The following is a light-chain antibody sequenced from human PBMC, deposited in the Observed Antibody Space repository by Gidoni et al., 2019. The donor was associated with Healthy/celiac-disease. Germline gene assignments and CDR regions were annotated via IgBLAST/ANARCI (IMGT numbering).Light chain of an antibody. CDR2: AAS. CDR3: QQSYSTLSLT. Sequence: DIQMTQSPSSLSASVGDRVTITCRASQSMSSYLNLYQQKPGKAPKLLIYAASSLQSGVPSRFSGSGSGTDFTLTISSLQPEDFATYYCQQSYSTLSLTCGGGTKVEIK. J-gene: IGKJ4*01. V-gene: IGKV1-39*01. CDR1: QSMSSY.